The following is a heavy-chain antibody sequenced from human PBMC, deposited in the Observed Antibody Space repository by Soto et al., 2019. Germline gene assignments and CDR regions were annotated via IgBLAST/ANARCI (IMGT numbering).Heavy chain of an antibody. CDR3: ARVVWAYDSSGYYSDY. CDR1: GGSISSGDYY. Sequence: PSETLSLTCTVSGGSISSGDYYWSWIRQPPGKGLEWIGYIYYSGSTYYNPSLKSRVTISVDTSKNQFSLKLSSVTAADTAVYYCARVVWAYDSSGYYSDYWGQGTLVTVSS. D-gene: IGHD3-22*01. J-gene: IGHJ4*02. CDR2: IYYSGST. V-gene: IGHV4-30-4*01.